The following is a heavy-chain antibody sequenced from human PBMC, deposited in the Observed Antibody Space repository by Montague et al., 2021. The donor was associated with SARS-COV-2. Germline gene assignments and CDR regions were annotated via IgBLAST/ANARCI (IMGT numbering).Heavy chain of an antibody. D-gene: IGHD6-6*01. CDR1: GFSLSTSGVG. Sequence: PALVKPTQTLTLTCTFSGFSLSTSGVGVGWIRQPPGKALEWLALIYWDDDKRYSPSLKSRLTITKDTSKNQVVLTMTNMDPVDTATYYCAHKYSSFTGPYLDYWGKGTLVTVSS. CDR3: AHKYSSFTGPYLDY. J-gene: IGHJ4*02. V-gene: IGHV2-5*02. CDR2: IYWDDDK.